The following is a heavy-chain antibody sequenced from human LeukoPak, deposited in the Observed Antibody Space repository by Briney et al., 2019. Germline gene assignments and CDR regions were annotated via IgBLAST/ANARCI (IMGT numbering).Heavy chain of an antibody. CDR1: GGTFSSYA. CDR2: ISAYNGNT. D-gene: IGHD6-19*01. J-gene: IGHJ4*02. CDR3: ARGGGGWYSDY. V-gene: IGHV1-18*01. Sequence: ASVKVSCKASGGTFSSYAISWVRQAPGHGLEWMGWISAYNGNTNYAQKLQDRVTMTTDTSTGTAYMELRSLRSDDTAVYYCARGGGGWYSDYWGQGTLVTVSS.